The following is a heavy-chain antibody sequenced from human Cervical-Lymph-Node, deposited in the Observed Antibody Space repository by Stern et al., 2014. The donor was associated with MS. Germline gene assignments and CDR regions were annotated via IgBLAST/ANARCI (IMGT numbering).Heavy chain of an antibody. Sequence: QVQLVESGGGVVQPGRSLRLSCAASGFTFSSYGMHWVCQAPGQGLEWVAVIWYDGSNKYYADSVKGRFTISRDNSKNTLYLQMNSLRAEDTAVYYCAKGIAAAGYYYGMDVWGQGTTVTVSS. D-gene: IGHD6-13*01. CDR2: IWYDGSNK. V-gene: IGHV3-33*06. CDR1: GFTFSSYG. CDR3: AKGIAAAGYYYGMDV. J-gene: IGHJ6*02.